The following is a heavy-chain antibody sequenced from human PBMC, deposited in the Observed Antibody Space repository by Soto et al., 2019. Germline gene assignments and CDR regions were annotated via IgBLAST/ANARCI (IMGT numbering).Heavy chain of an antibody. D-gene: IGHD3-3*01. Sequence: EVQLLESGGGLVQPGGSLRLSCAASGFTFSSYAMSWVRQAPGQGLEWVSAISGSGGSTYYADSVKGRFTISRDNSKNTLYLQMNSLRAEDTAVYYCAKGGYDDVWSGYHVDYWGQGTLVTVSS. J-gene: IGHJ4*02. V-gene: IGHV3-23*01. CDR2: ISGSGGST. CDR3: AKGGYDDVWSGYHVDY. CDR1: GFTFSSYA.